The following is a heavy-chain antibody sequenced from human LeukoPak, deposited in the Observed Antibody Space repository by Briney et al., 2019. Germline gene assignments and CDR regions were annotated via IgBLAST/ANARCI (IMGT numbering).Heavy chain of an antibody. CDR2: IYPGDSDT. V-gene: IGHV5-51*01. CDR3: ARRGGWGYDFWSGQNWFDP. CDR1: GYSFTSYC. D-gene: IGHD3-3*01. J-gene: IGHJ5*02. Sequence: GESLKISCKGSGYSFTSYCIGWVRQMPGKGLEWMGIIYPGDSDTRYSPSFQGQVTISADKSISTAYLQWSSLKASDTAMYYCARRGGWGYDFWSGQNWFDPWGQGTLVTVSS.